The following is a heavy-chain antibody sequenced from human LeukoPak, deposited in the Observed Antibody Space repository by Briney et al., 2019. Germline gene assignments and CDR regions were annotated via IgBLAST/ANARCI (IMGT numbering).Heavy chain of an antibody. V-gene: IGHV3-30*03. CDR3: AREGLDYYDSSGYYFDY. CDR1: GFTFSSYG. CDR2: ISYDGSNK. J-gene: IGHJ4*02. Sequence: GGSLRLSCAASGFTFSSYGMHWVRQAPGKGLEWVAVISYDGSNKYYADSVKGRFTISRDNSKNTLYLQINSLRAEDTAVYYCAREGLDYYDSSGYYFDYWGQGTLVTVSS. D-gene: IGHD3-22*01.